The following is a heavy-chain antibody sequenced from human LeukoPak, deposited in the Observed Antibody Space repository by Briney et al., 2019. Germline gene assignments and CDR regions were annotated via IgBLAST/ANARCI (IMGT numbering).Heavy chain of an antibody. CDR2: IYSGGST. D-gene: IGHD3-10*01. Sequence: PGGSLRLSCAASGFTVSSNYMSWVRQAPGKGLEWVSVIYSGGSTYYADSVKGRFTTSRDNSKNTLYLQMNSLRAEDTAVYYCARDSGYYGSGSYYNYYYGMDVWGQGTTVTVSS. J-gene: IGHJ6*02. CDR3: ARDSGYYGSGSYYNYYYGMDV. CDR1: GFTVSSNY. V-gene: IGHV3-53*01.